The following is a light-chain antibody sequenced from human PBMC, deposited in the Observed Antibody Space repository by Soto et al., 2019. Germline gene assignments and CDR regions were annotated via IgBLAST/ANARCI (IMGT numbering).Light chain of an antibody. CDR1: QSVSSN. Sequence: EIVMTQSPATLSVSPGERATLSCRASQSVSSNLAWYQQKPGQAPRLLIYGAYTRATGIPARFSGSGSGTEFTLTISSLQSEDFGVYYCQQYNDWFSITFGQGTRLEI. CDR2: GAY. J-gene: IGKJ5*01. V-gene: IGKV3-15*01. CDR3: QQYNDWFSIT.